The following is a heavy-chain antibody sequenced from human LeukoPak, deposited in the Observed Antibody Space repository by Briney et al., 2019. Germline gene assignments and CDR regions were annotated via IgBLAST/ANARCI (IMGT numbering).Heavy chain of an antibody. V-gene: IGHV3-30*18. CDR1: GFTFSRYG. CDR3: AKDRSHSWTFDY. Sequence: TGGSLRLSCAASGFTFSRYGMHWVRQAPGKGLEWVAIISYDGSNKYYADSVKGRFTTSRDNSKNTLYLQMNSLRAEDTAVYYCAKDRSHSWTFDYWGQGTLVTVSS. J-gene: IGHJ4*02. CDR2: ISYDGSNK. D-gene: IGHD6-13*01.